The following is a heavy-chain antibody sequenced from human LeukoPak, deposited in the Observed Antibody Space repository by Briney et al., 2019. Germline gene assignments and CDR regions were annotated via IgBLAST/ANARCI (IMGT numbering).Heavy chain of an antibody. J-gene: IGHJ5*02. V-gene: IGHV1-46*01. Sequence: ASVKVSCKASGYTFTSYYMHWVRQAPGQGLEWMGMINPSGGSTSYAQKFQGRVTMTRDMSTSTVYMELSSLRSEDTAVYYCARDAGGAALVGWFDPWGQGTLVTVSS. CDR3: ARDAGGAALVGWFDP. D-gene: IGHD3-16*01. CDR1: GYTFTSYY. CDR2: INPSGGST.